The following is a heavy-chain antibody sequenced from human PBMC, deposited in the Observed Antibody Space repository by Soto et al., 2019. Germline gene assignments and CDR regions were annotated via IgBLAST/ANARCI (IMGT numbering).Heavy chain of an antibody. D-gene: IGHD5-12*01. V-gene: IGHV3-15*07. CDR3: LSGYDYHYYGMDV. CDR1: GFTFSNAW. J-gene: IGHJ6*02. CDR2: IKSKTDGGTT. Sequence: PGGSLRLSCAASGFTFSNAWMNWVRQAPGKGLEWVGRIKSKTDGGTTDYAAPVKGRFTISRDDSKNTLYLQMNSLKTEDTAVYYCLSGYDYHYYGMDVWGQGTTVTVSS.